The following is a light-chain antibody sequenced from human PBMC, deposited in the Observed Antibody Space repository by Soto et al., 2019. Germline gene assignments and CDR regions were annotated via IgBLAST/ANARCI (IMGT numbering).Light chain of an antibody. J-gene: IGKJ1*01. CDR3: QHYGGSPRT. CDR1: QSVSSHY. CDR2: GAS. V-gene: IGKV3-20*01. Sequence: DIMLSHSPGTLSLSPRERATLFGLASQSVSSHYLNWFQQKPGQAPRLLIYGASNRAAGIPDRFSGGGSGTDFTLTISRLEPEDFAVYYCQHYGGSPRTFGQGTKVDI.